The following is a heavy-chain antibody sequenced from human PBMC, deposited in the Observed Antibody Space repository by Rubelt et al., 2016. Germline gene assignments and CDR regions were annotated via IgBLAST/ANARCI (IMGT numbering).Heavy chain of an antibody. CDR3: SSGRDFYLY. CDR1: GFSVSDNY. D-gene: IGHD3-16*02. V-gene: IGHV3-66*01. CDR2: IYESGNT. J-gene: IGHJ4*02. Sequence: EVQLVESGGGLVQPGGSLRLSCAASGFSVSDNYLTWVRQTPKRGLEWVSVIYESGNTFYAESVRGRFSISRERSENTLYLQMNSLRAEDSAVYYCSSGRDFYLYWGQGALVTVSS.